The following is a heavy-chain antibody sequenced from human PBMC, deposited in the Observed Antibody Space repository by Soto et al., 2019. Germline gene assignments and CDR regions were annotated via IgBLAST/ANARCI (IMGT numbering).Heavy chain of an antibody. D-gene: IGHD6-13*01. CDR2: IYYNGST. CDR1: GGSIFSYY. J-gene: IGHJ4*02. Sequence: SETLSLTCTVSGGSIFSYYWSWIRQPPGKGLEWIGYIYYNGSTNYSPSLKSRVTISVDTSKNQFSLSLSSVTAADTAVYYCARHSSSRWDLFDHWGQGTLVTVSS. CDR3: ARHSSSRWDLFDH. V-gene: IGHV4-59*08.